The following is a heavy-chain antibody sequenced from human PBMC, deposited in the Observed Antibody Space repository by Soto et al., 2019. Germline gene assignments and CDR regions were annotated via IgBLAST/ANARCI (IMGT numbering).Heavy chain of an antibody. CDR1: GGSISSYY. CDR2: IYTSGST. J-gene: IGHJ6*02. V-gene: IGHV4-4*07. Sequence: NPSETLSLTCTVSGGSISSYYWSWIRQPAGKGLERIGRIYTSGSTNYNPSLKSRVTMSVDTSKNQFSLKLSSVTAADTAVYYCARDSALSYCSGGSCYSNYYYGMDVWGQGTTVTVSS. CDR3: ARDSALSYCSGGSCYSNYYYGMDV. D-gene: IGHD2-15*01.